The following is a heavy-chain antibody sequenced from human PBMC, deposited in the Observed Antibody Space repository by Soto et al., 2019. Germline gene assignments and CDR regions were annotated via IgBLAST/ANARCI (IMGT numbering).Heavy chain of an antibody. CDR1: GFTFSSYG. CDR2: IWYDGSNK. J-gene: IGHJ4*02. V-gene: IGHV3-33*01. CDR3: ARDHIAAAGPYDY. D-gene: IGHD6-13*01. Sequence: GSLRLSCAASGFTFSSYGMHWVRQAPGKGLEWVAVIWYDGSNKYYADSVKGRFTISRDNSKNTLYLQMNSLRAEDTAVYYCARDHIAAAGPYDYWGQGTLVTVSS.